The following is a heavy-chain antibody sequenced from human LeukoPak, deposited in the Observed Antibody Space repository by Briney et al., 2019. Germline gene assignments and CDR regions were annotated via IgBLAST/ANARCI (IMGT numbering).Heavy chain of an antibody. J-gene: IGHJ4*02. CDR2: ISSSSSYI. Sequence: GGSLRLSCAAPGFTFSSYSMNWVRQAPGKGLEWVSSISSSSSYIYYADSVKGRFTISRDNAKNSLYLHMNSLRAEDTAVYYCARDLFPMVRPLPFDYWDQGTLVTVSS. CDR3: ARDLFPMVRPLPFDY. D-gene: IGHD3-10*01. V-gene: IGHV3-21*01. CDR1: GFTFSSYS.